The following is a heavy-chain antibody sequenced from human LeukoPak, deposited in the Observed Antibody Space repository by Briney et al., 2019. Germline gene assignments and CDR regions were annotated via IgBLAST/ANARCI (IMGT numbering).Heavy chain of an antibody. J-gene: IGHJ3*02. V-gene: IGHV3-21*01. D-gene: IGHD4-23*01. CDR2: ITATSLHI. CDR3: ARVRSVGGNPHAFNI. CDR1: GVTFSGYS. Sequence: GGSLRLSCAASGVTFSGYSMNWVRQAPGKGLEWVSAITATSLHIYYADSVKGRFTISRDNAKNSLYLQVNSLRVEDTALYYCARVRSVGGNPHAFNIWGHGTMVTVSS.